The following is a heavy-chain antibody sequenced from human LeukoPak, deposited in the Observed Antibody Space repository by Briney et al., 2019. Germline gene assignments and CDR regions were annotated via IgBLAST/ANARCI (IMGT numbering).Heavy chain of an antibody. Sequence: SCKASGYTFTGYYIHWVRQAPGKGLVWVSRIDSDGNITTYADSVKGRFTISRDNAKNTLYLQMNRLRAEDTAVYYCARISYDSSGYYDYWGQGTLVTVSS. D-gene: IGHD3-22*01. CDR2: IDSDGNIT. CDR1: GYTFTGYY. J-gene: IGHJ4*02. V-gene: IGHV3-74*01. CDR3: ARISYDSSGYYDY.